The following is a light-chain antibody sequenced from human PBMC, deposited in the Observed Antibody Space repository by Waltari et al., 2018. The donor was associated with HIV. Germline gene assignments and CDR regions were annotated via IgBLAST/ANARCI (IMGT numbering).Light chain of an antibody. J-gene: IGKJ3*01. CDR3: MQARETPQT. Sequence: EIVMTQSPLSPPVTPGEPASIPCRSSQSLLHSNGYNYLHWYVQKPGQSPQLLIYVASNRASGVPDRFSGSGSGTDFTLKISRVEADDVGVYYCMQARETPQTFGPGTRVEIK. V-gene: IGKV2-28*01. CDR2: VAS. CDR1: QSLLHSNGYNY.